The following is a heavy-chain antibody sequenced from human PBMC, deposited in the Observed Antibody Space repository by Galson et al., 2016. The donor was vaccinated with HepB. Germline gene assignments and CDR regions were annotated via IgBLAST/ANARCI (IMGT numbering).Heavy chain of an antibody. Sequence: SLRLSCAASGFTFSNYAMHWVRQAPGKGLEWVAVIWYDGSSKYYIDSVKGRFTISRDNSKNTLNLQMSSLRAEDTVVYYCAKVATPNRNYENWFDSWGQGTLVTVSS. CDR2: IWYDGSSK. J-gene: IGHJ5*01. D-gene: IGHD4-11*01. CDR1: GFTFSNYA. V-gene: IGHV3-33*06. CDR3: AKVATPNRNYENWFDS.